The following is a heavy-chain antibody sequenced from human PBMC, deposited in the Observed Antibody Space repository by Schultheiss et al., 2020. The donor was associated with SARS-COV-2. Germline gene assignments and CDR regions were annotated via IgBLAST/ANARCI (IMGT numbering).Heavy chain of an antibody. CDR3: AAGYSSGWYSN. D-gene: IGHD6-19*01. CDR2: ISTHSGNM. Sequence: ASVKVSCKASGYKFINYGITWVRQAPGQGLEWMGRISTHSGNMNYAEKFQGRVTLTTDTSTTTVYMELSSLRSEDTAVYYCAAGYSSGWYSNWGQGTLVTVSS. J-gene: IGHJ4*02. CDR1: GYKFINYG. V-gene: IGHV1-18*01.